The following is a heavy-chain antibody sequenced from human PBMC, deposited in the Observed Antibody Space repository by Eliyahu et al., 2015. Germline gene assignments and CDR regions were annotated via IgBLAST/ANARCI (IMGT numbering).Heavy chain of an antibody. J-gene: IGHJ4*02. CDR2: XYYSGST. V-gene: IGHV4-39*01. CDR3: ARHPPKRLTDYVSRHGQYFDY. D-gene: IGHD4-17*01. Sequence: QLQLQESGPGLVKPSETLSLTCTVSGXSIXSSXYXWGWIRQPPGKGLGWXGXXYYSGSTXYNPSLKSRVTISVDTSKNQFSLKLSSVTAADTAVYYCARHPPKRLTDYVSRHGQYFDYWGQGTLVTVSS. CDR1: GXSIXSSXYX.